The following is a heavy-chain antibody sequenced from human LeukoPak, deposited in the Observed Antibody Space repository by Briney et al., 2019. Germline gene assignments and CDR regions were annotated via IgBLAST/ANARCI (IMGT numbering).Heavy chain of an antibody. D-gene: IGHD3-10*01. V-gene: IGHV3-49*04. Sequence: GGSLRLSCTASGFAFGDYVVSWVRQAPGKGLQWVGSLKSKAYGGTTEYAASVKGRFTISRDDSRSIASLQMNSLKTEDTAVYYCTRGPLRRLAFFYYYYMDVWGKGTTVTVSS. CDR1: GFAFGDYV. CDR2: LKSKAYGGTT. J-gene: IGHJ6*03. CDR3: TRGPLRRLAFFYYYYMDV.